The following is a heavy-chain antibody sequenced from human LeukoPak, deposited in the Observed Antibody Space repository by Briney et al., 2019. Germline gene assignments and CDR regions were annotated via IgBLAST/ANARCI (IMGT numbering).Heavy chain of an antibody. CDR3: AKSGRIAAAAPFDY. CDR1: RFTFDDYA. D-gene: IGHD6-13*01. CDR2: ISWNSGSI. Sequence: GGSLRLSCAASRFTFDDYAMHWVRQAPGKGLEWVSGISWNSGSIGYADSVKGRFTISRDNAKNSLYLQMNSLRAEDTALYYCAKSGRIAAAAPFDYWGQGTLVTVSS. V-gene: IGHV3-9*01. J-gene: IGHJ4*02.